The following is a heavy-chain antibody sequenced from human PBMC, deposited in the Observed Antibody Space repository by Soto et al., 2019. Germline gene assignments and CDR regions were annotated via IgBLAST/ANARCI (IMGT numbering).Heavy chain of an antibody. CDR1: GGSISSYY. J-gene: IGHJ4*02. CDR2: IYYSGST. CDR3: ARGGAGYYDILTGYYQGGYFDY. Sequence: ASETLSLTCTVSGGSISSYYWSWIRQPPGKGLEWIGYIYYSGSTNYNPSLKSRVTISVDTSKNQFSLKLSSVTAADTAVYYCARGGAGYYDILTGYYQGGYFDYWGQGTLVTVS. D-gene: IGHD3-9*01. V-gene: IGHV4-59*12.